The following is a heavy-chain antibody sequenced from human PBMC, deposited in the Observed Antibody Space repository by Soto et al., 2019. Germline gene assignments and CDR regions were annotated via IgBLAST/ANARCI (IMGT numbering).Heavy chain of an antibody. CDR1: GFTFSSYA. CDR3: AKDGRYYDILTGHLYYYSAHV. V-gene: IGHV3-23*01. CDR2: ISGSGGST. J-gene: IGHJ6*03. D-gene: IGHD3-9*01. Sequence: PGGSLGLSCAASGFTFSSYAMSWVRQAPGKGLEWVSAISGSGGSTYYADSVKGRFTISRDNSKNTLYLQMNSLRAEDTAVYYCAKDGRYYDILTGHLYYYSAHVSCKATTLSLS.